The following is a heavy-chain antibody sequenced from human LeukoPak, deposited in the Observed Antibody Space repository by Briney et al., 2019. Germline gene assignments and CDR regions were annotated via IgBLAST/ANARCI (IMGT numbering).Heavy chain of an antibody. CDR1: GFTFGTYW. D-gene: IGHD3-22*01. Sequence: GGSLRLSCAASGFTFGTYWMHWVRQAPGKRLVWVSRIKSDGSTNYADSVKGRFTISRDNAKNTVSLQMNSLRPEDTGVYYCARAPSEIGGYYPEYFRHWGQGTLVTVSS. CDR2: IKSDGST. J-gene: IGHJ1*01. V-gene: IGHV3-74*01. CDR3: ARAPSEIGGYYPEYFRH.